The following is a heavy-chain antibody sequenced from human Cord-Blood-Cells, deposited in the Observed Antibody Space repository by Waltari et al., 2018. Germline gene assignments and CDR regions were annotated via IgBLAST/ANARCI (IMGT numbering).Heavy chain of an antibody. CDR2: INAGNGNT. CDR1: GYTSTSYA. D-gene: IGHD3-10*01. V-gene: IGHV1-3*01. CDR3: ARAQGKQGFDY. J-gene: IGHJ4*02. Sequence: QVQLVQSGAEVKKPGASVKVSCKASGYTSTSYAMHWVRQAPGQRLEWMGWINAGNGNTKYSQKFQGRVTITRDTSASTAYMELSSLRSEDTAVYYCARAQGKQGFDYWGQGTLVTVSS.